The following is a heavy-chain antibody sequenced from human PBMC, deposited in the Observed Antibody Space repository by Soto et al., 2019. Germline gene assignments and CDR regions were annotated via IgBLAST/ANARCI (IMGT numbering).Heavy chain of an antibody. CDR1: GYTFTGYY. CDR2: INPNSGGT. CDR3: ARAKPANTDTAPSYYYGMDV. D-gene: IGHD5-18*01. Sequence: ASVKVSCKASGYTFTGYYMHWVRQAPGQGLEWMGWINPNSGGTNYAQKFQGWVTMTRDTSISTAYMELSRLRSDDTAVYYCARAKPANTDTAPSYYYGMDVWGQGTTVTVSS. J-gene: IGHJ6*02. V-gene: IGHV1-2*04.